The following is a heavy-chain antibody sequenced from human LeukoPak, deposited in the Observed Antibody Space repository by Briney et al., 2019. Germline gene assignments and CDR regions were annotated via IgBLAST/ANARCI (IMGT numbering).Heavy chain of an antibody. CDR3: AILGDYYYGMDV. CDR2: IYHSGST. J-gene: IGHJ6*02. D-gene: IGHD3-10*01. CDR1: GGSTSSSSYY. V-gene: IGHV4-39*07. Sequence: PSETLSLTCTVSGGSTSSSSYYWGWIRQPPGKGLEWIGSIYHSGSTNYNPSLKSRVTISVDKSKNQFSLKLSSVTAADTAVYYCAILGDYYYGMDVWGQGTTVTVSS.